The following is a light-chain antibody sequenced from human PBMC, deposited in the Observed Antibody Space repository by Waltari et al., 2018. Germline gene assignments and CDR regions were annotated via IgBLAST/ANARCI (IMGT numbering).Light chain of an antibody. CDR2: EVS. J-gene: IGLJ1*01. V-gene: IGLV2-14*01. CDR1: DSDVGAYNF. CDR3: SSYTTSNAPGV. Sequence: QSALTQPASVPGSPGQSITISCTGTDSDVGAYNFVACYRPHPGKAPHLIIYEVSERPPGISDRFSGSKSDNTASLTISGLQADDEAVYYCSSYTTSNAPGVFGTGTKVTVL.